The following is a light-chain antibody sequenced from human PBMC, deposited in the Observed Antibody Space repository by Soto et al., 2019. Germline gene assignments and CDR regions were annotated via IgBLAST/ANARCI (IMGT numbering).Light chain of an antibody. J-gene: IGKJ4*01. CDR3: QQYNNWSLT. V-gene: IGKV3-15*01. CDR1: QSTNNY. CDR2: GAS. Sequence: EIVMTQSPATLSVSPGERATLSCRASQSTNNYLAWYQQKPGQAPRLLIDGASTRATGIPARFSGSGSGAEFTLTINSLQSEDFAVYYCQQYNNWSLTFGGGTKVEIK.